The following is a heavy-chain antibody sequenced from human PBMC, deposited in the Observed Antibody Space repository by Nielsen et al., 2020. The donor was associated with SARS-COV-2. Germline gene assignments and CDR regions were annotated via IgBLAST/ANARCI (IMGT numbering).Heavy chain of an antibody. Sequence: ASVKVSCKASGGTFSSYAISWVRQAPGQGLEWMGWISAYNGNTNYAQKLQGRVTMTTDTSTSTAYMELRSLRSDDTAVYYCARARAGGDTGDYWGQGTLVTVSS. J-gene: IGHJ4*02. CDR2: ISAYNGNT. D-gene: IGHD4-17*01. V-gene: IGHV1-18*01. CDR1: GGTFSSYA. CDR3: ARARAGGDTGDY.